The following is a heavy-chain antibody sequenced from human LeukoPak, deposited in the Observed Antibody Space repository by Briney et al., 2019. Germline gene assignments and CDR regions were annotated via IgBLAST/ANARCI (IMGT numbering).Heavy chain of an antibody. CDR3: ARCYGSGSYSA. Sequence: SETLSLTCTVSGVSTSSGYWSWIRQPAGKGLEWLGRVSTSLTTYYNPSLKSRVTMTLDTSENQFFLKLTSVTAADTAVYYCARCYGSGSYSAWGQGTLVTVSS. D-gene: IGHD3-10*01. CDR1: GVSTSSGY. CDR2: VSTSLTT. V-gene: IGHV4-4*07. J-gene: IGHJ5*02.